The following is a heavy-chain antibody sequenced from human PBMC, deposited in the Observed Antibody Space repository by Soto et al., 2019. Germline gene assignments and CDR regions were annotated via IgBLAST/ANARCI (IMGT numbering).Heavy chain of an antibody. CDR1: GYTLTELS. CDR2: FDPEDGET. Sequence: ASVKVSCKVSGYTLTELSMHWVRQAPGKGLEWMGGFDPEDGETIYAQKFQGRVTMTEDTSTDTAYMELSSLRSEDTAVYYCATAWGSSSRQQLTLFDYWGQGTLVTVSS. CDR3: ATAWGSSSRQQLTLFDY. J-gene: IGHJ4*02. V-gene: IGHV1-24*01. D-gene: IGHD6-13*01.